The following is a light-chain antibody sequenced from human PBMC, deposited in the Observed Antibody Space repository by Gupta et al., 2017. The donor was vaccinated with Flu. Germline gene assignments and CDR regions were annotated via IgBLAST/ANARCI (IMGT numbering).Light chain of an antibody. V-gene: IGKV1-5*03. Sequence: DGVTITCRASQNINSWLAWYQQKPGKAPNLLIYKTSNLESGVPSRFSGSGSGPEFTLTISSLQPDDFAIYYCQQYNSYSMYTFGQGTKLEMK. CDR2: KTS. J-gene: IGKJ2*01. CDR1: QNINSW. CDR3: QQYNSYSMYT.